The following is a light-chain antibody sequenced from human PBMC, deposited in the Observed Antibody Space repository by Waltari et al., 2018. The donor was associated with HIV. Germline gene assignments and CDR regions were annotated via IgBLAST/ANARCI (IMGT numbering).Light chain of an antibody. J-gene: IGLJ2*01. CDR1: DRHDFYA. CDR3: QTWGTGTQV. Sequence: QPAVTQPPSASAALGASVKLTCTLSDRHDFYAIAWHQQRPEMAPRFLLKINGDGSQSKGDGIPDRFSGSSSGAERYLTIFNLQSEDEADYYCQTWGTGTQVFGGGTKLTVL. CDR2: INGDGSQ. V-gene: IGLV4-69*01.